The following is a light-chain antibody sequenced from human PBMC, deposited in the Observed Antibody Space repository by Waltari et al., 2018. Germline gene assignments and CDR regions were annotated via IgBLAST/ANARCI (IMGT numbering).Light chain of an antibody. CDR2: RNN. J-gene: IGLJ3*02. CDR1: SSNIGSNY. V-gene: IGLV1-47*01. CDR3: AAWDDSLSGWV. Sequence: QSVLTQPPSASGTPGQRVTISCSGSSSNIGSNYVYWYQQLPGTAPTLLSYRNNQRPSGVPDRFSGSKSGTSASLAISGLRSEDEADYYCAAWDDSLSGWVFGGGTKLTVL.